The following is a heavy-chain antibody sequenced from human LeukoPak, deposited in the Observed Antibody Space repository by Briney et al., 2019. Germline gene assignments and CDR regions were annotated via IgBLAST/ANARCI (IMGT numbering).Heavy chain of an antibody. CDR1: GFTFSSYS. Sequence: GGSLRLSCAASGFTFSSYSMNWVRRAPGKGLEWVSYISSSSSTIYYADSVKCRFTISRDNAKNSLYLQMNSLRAEDTAVYYCAREQDLDYWGQGTLVTVSS. V-gene: IGHV3-48*01. CDR2: ISSSSSTI. CDR3: AREQDLDY. J-gene: IGHJ4*02.